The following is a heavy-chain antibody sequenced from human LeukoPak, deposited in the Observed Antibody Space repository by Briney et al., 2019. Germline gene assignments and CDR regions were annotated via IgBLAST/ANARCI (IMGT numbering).Heavy chain of an antibody. CDR1: GVTFSSYE. V-gene: IGHV3-48*03. CDR3: AELGITMIGGV. J-gene: IGHJ6*04. CDR2: ISISGSTI. Sequence: GGSLRLSCAASGVTFSSYEMNWVRQPPGKGLEWVAYISISGSTIYYASSVNGRFTISKDNAKNSLYLQMNSLRAEDTAVYYCAELGITMIGGVWGKGTTVTISS. D-gene: IGHD3-10*02.